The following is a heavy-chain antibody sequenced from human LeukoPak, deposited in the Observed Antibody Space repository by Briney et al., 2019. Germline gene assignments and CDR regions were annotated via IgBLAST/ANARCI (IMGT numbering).Heavy chain of an antibody. CDR2: IYTSGST. Sequence: SQTLSLTCTVSGGSISSGSYYWSWLRQPAGKGLEWIGRIYTSGSTNYNPSLKSRVTISVDTSKNQFSLKLSSVTAADTAVYYCARHSIPYYYDSTFDYWGQGTLVTVSS. V-gene: IGHV4-61*02. CDR3: ARHSIPYYYDSTFDY. D-gene: IGHD3-22*01. CDR1: GGSISSGSYY. J-gene: IGHJ4*02.